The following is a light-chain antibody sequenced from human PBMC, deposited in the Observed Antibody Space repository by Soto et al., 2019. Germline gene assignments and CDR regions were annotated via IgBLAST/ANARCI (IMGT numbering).Light chain of an antibody. J-gene: IGKJ5*01. CDR2: DAS. Sequence: SPNTLSVSPGERATLSCRASQSVSSNLAWYQQKPGQAPRLLIYDASTRATGIPARFSGSGSGTEFTLTISSLQSEDFAVYYCQQYNNWPNTFGQGTRLEIK. V-gene: IGKV3-15*01. CDR1: QSVSSN. CDR3: QQYNNWPNT.